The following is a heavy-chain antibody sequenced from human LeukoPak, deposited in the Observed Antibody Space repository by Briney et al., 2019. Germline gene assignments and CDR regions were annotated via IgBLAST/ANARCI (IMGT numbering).Heavy chain of an antibody. Sequence: ASVKVSCKASGGTFSSYAISWVRQAPGQGLEWMGGIIPIFGTANYAQKFQGRVTITAGESTSTAYMELSSLRSEDTAVYYCARGYDSSGYSFDYWGQGTLVTVSS. CDR3: ARGYDSSGYSFDY. J-gene: IGHJ4*02. V-gene: IGHV1-69*01. CDR2: IIPIFGTA. CDR1: GGTFSSYA. D-gene: IGHD3-22*01.